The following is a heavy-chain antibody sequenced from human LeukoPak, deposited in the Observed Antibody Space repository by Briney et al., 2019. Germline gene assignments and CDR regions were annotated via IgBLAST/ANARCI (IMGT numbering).Heavy chain of an antibody. D-gene: IGHD6-19*01. CDR3: AKGAIVAGIRTEYFQR. V-gene: IGHV3-66*01. CDR1: GFSVSTTY. Sequence: GVSLRLSCAASGFSVSTTYMSWVRQAPGKGLEWVSGLYTAGNTYYADSVKGRFAVSRDEFKNTLYLQMSSLRAEDTAVYYCAKGAIVAGIRTEYFQRWGQGTLVTVSA. CDR2: LYTAGNT. J-gene: IGHJ1*01.